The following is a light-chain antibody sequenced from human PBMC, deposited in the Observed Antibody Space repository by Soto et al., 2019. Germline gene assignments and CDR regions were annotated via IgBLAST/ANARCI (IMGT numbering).Light chain of an antibody. V-gene: IGLV2-14*01. CDR2: DVS. CDR3: CSYTSSSTPNYV. CDR1: SSDVGGYNY. Sequence: QSALTQPASVSGSPGQSITISCTGTSSDVGGYNYVSWYQQHPGKAPKLMIYDVSDRPSGVSNPFSGSKSGNTASLTISGLQAEDEADYYCCSYTSSSTPNYVFGIGTKLTVL. J-gene: IGLJ1*01.